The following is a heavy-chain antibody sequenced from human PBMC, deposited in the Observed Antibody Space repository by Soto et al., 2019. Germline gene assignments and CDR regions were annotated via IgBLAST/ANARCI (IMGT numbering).Heavy chain of an antibody. Sequence: QVQLVESGGGVVQPGRSLRISCAATGFSFNFYAMYWVRQAPGKGLEWVAMISNDGSSENYADSVRSRFIISRDNSKKTLLLQMNSLRPEDTATYYCVRDSGANYGTFWYFDLWGRGTLVTVSS. V-gene: IGHV3-30-3*01. CDR2: ISNDGSSE. J-gene: IGHJ2*01. CDR3: VRDSGANYGTFWYFDL. D-gene: IGHD5-18*01. CDR1: GFSFNFYA.